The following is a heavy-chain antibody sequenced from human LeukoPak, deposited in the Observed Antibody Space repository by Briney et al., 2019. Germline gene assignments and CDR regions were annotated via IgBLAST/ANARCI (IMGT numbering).Heavy chain of an antibody. D-gene: IGHD6-19*01. Sequence: GGSLRLSCAASGFTFSSYSMNWVRQAPGKGLEWVSSISSSSSYIYYADSVKGRFTISRDNAKNSLYLQMNSLRAEDTAVYYCAREQWLVSYYYYGMDVWGQGTTVTVCS. J-gene: IGHJ6*02. CDR2: ISSSSSYI. V-gene: IGHV3-21*01. CDR1: GFTFSSYS. CDR3: AREQWLVSYYYYGMDV.